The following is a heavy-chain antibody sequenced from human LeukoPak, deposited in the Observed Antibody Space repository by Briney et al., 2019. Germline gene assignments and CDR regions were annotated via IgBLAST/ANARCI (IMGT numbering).Heavy chain of an antibody. CDR2: IYASSGGT. CDR3: AKXLXPDXVWNFDS. J-gene: IGHJ4*02. CDR1: GFTFSSYT. V-gene: IGHV3-23*01. Sequence: GGSLRLSCAASGFTFSSYTMSWVRQAPGKGLEWISDIYASSGGTSYADSVKGRFTISRDNSKNTLFLHMDSLRAEDTALYYFAKXLXPDXVWNFDSWGQGILVTVSS. D-gene: IGHD1-14*01.